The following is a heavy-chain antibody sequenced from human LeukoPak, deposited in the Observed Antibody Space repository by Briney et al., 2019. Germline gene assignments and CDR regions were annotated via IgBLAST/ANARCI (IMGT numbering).Heavy chain of an antibody. Sequence: GGSLRLSCAASGFTFSSYWMSWVRQAPGKGLEWVANIKQDGSEKYYVDSVKGRFTISRDNAKNSLYLQMNSLRDEDTAVYYCARVVGAPEGDWFDPWGQGTLVTVSS. CDR2: IKQDGSEK. CDR1: GFTFSSYW. D-gene: IGHD1-26*01. J-gene: IGHJ5*02. CDR3: ARVVGAPEGDWFDP. V-gene: IGHV3-7*01.